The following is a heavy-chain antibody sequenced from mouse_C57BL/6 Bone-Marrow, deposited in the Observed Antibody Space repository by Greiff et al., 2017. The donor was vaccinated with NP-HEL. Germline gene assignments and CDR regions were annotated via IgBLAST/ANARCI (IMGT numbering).Heavy chain of an antibody. CDR3: ARDSGYAFDY. J-gene: IGHJ2*01. CDR1: GYTFTSYW. V-gene: IGHV1-53*01. D-gene: IGHD3-2*02. Sequence: QVQLQQPGTELVKPGASVKLSCKASGYTFTSYWMHWLKQRPGQGLEWIGNINPNNGGTKDNEKFKTKATLTVDKSSSTAYMQLRSLTSEDSAVYYCARDSGYAFDYWGQGTTLTVSS. CDR2: INPNNGGT.